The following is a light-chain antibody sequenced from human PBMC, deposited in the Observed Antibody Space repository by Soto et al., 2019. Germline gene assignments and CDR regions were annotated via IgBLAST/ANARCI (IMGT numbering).Light chain of an antibody. CDR1: QSVSSN. V-gene: IGKV3D-15*01. CDR3: MQVLQSPIT. Sequence: EIVMTQSPATLSVSPGERGTLLRRASQSVSSNLAWDQQKPGQAPRLLIDGASSRATGIPDRFSGSVSGTDFTLKISRVEAEDVGVYYCMQVLQSPITFGQGTRLEIK. CDR2: GAS. J-gene: IGKJ5*01.